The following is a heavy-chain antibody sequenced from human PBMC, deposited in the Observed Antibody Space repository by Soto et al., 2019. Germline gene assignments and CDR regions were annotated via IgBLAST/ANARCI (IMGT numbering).Heavy chain of an antibody. CDR1: GGSISSGGYY. J-gene: IGHJ5*02. CDR3: ARDTPHYYDSSGYFDWFDP. Sequence: SETLSLTCTVSGGSISSGGYYWSWIRQHPGKGLEWIGYIYYSGSTYYNPSLKSRVTISVDTSKNQFSLELSSVTAADTAVYYCARDTPHYYDSSGYFDWFDPWGQGTLVTVSS. CDR2: IYYSGST. V-gene: IGHV4-31*03. D-gene: IGHD3-22*01.